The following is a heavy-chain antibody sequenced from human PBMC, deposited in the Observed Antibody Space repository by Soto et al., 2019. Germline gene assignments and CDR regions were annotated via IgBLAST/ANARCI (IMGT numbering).Heavy chain of an antibody. CDR3: AAIYSESPGWTLRY. CDR2: IYYSGST. Sequence: QVQLQESGPGLVKPSQTLSVTCTVSGGSISSGGYYWSWIRQHPGKGLEWIGYIYYSGSTYYNPSLKSRVTISVDTPKNHFSLKLSSVTAADTAVYYSAAIYSESPGWTLRYWGQGTRVTVSS. D-gene: IGHD1-26*01. CDR1: GGSISSGGYY. V-gene: IGHV4-31*03. J-gene: IGHJ4*02.